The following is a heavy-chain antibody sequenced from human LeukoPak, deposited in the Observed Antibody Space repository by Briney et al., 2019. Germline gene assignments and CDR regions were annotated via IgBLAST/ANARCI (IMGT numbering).Heavy chain of an antibody. CDR1: GFTFSGSA. CDR3: TRLIDPSTRIAAAGTYYYYYMDV. Sequence: GGSLRLSCAASGFTFSGSAMHWVRQASGKGLEWVGRIRSKANSYATAYAASVKGRFTISRDDSKNTAYLQMNSLKTEDTAVYYCTRLIDPSTRIAAAGTYYYYYMDVWGKGTTVTISS. D-gene: IGHD6-13*01. CDR2: IRSKANSYAT. V-gene: IGHV3-73*01. J-gene: IGHJ6*03.